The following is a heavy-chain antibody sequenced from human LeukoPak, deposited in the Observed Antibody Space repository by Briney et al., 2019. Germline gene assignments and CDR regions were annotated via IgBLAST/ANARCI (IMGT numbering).Heavy chain of an antibody. D-gene: IGHD3-10*01. Sequence: SETLSLTCAVYGGSFSGYYWSWIRQPPGKGLEWIGEINHSGSTNYNPSLKSRVTISVDTSKNQFSLKLSSVTAADTAVYYCAGGGVRGARIYYGMDVWGQGTTVTVSS. V-gene: IGHV4-34*01. CDR2: INHSGST. CDR3: AGGGVRGARIYYGMDV. J-gene: IGHJ6*02. CDR1: GGSFSGYY.